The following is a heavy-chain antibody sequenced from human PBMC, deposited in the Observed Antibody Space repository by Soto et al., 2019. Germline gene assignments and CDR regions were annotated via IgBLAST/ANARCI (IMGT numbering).Heavy chain of an antibody. CDR2: ISSSSSYI. D-gene: IGHD1-26*01. CDR1: GFTFSSYS. J-gene: IGHJ3*02. Sequence: GGSVRLSCAASGFTFSSYSMNWVRQAPGKGLEWVSSISSSSSYIYYTDSVKGRFTISRDNAKNSQYLQMNSLRAEDTAVYYCARVMVGATTRAFDIWGQGTMVTVSS. V-gene: IGHV3-21*01. CDR3: ARVMVGATTRAFDI.